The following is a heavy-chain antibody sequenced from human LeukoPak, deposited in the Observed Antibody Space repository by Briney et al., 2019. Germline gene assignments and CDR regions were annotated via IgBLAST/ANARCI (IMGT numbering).Heavy chain of an antibody. D-gene: IGHD3-10*01. CDR1: GGSFSGYY. J-gene: IGHJ5*02. Sequence: KPSETLSLTCAVYGGSFSGYYWSWIRQPPGKGLEWIGEINHSGSTNYNPSLKSRVTISVDTSKNQFSLKLSSVTAADTAVYYCARHVGFITMVRGVINNNWFDPWGQGTLVTVSS. CDR2: INHSGST. V-gene: IGHV4-34*01. CDR3: ARHVGFITMVRGVINNNWFDP.